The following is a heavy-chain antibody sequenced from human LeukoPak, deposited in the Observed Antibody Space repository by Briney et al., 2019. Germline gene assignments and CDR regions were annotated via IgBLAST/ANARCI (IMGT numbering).Heavy chain of an antibody. J-gene: IGHJ3*02. CDR2: INPNSGGT. D-gene: IGHD3-10*01. CDR1: GYTFTGYY. CDR3: ARVVVRGVDLDAFDI. Sequence: ASVEVSCKASGYTFTGYYMHWVRQAPGQGLEWMGWINPNSGGTNYAQKFQGRVTMTRDTSISTAYMELSRLRSDDTAVYYCARVVVRGVDLDAFDIWGQGTMVTVSS. V-gene: IGHV1-2*02.